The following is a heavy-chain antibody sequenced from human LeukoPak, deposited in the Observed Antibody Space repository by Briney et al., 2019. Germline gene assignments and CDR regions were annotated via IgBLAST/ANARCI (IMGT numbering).Heavy chain of an antibody. V-gene: IGHV4-31*03. D-gene: IGHD6-13*01. Sequence: PSQTLSLTCTVSGDSISSGNYYWSWIRQHPGKGLEWIGYIYYSGSTYYSPSLKSRVTISLDTSKNQFSLKLSFVTAADTAVYYCARGVAAPGTGGLSWFDPWGQGTLVTVSS. CDR1: GDSISSGNYY. CDR3: ARGVAAPGTGGLSWFDP. J-gene: IGHJ5*02. CDR2: IYYSGST.